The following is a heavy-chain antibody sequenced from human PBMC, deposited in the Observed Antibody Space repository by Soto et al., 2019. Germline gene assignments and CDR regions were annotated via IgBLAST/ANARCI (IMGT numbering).Heavy chain of an antibody. CDR2: ISGSGGST. D-gene: IGHD4-17*01. CDR1: GFTFSSYA. Sequence: EVQLLESGGGLVQPGGSLRLSCAASGFTFSSYAMSWVRQAPGKGLEWVSAISGSGGSTYYADSVKGRFTISRDNSKNTLDLEMNSLGAEDTAVYYCAGDYAYDAFDIWGQGTMVTVSS. CDR3: AGDYAYDAFDI. V-gene: IGHV3-23*01. J-gene: IGHJ3*02.